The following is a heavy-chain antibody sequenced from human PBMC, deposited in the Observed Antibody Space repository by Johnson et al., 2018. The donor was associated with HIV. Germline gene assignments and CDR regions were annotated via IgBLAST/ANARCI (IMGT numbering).Heavy chain of an antibody. Sequence: VQLVESGGGVVQPGRSLRLSCAASGFTFSSYDMHWVRQAPGKGLEWVAGIGSNGLTIGYVDSVKGRFTIPRDDATNSLYLRMDSLRTEDTALYYCAKDPEGYSGYDFGDAFDIWGQGTMVTVSS. V-gene: IGHV3-9*01. CDR2: IGSNGLTI. CDR1: GFTFSSYD. J-gene: IGHJ3*02. D-gene: IGHD5-12*01. CDR3: AKDPEGYSGYDFGDAFDI.